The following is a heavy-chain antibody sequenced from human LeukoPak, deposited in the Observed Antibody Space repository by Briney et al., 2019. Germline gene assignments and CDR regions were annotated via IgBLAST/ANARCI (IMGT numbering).Heavy chain of an antibody. D-gene: IGHD6-13*01. Sequence: GALRLSFAASGFPFSSAWMNWVRPAPGKGPEWVGRIKSETDGGTTDYAAPVKGTFTISRDDSENTLYLQMNSLKTEDTAVYYCTRRSSAAGRQYFDYWGQGTLVTVSS. CDR2: IKSETDGGTT. V-gene: IGHV3-15*07. CDR3: TRRSSAAGRQYFDY. CDR1: GFPFSSAW. J-gene: IGHJ4*02.